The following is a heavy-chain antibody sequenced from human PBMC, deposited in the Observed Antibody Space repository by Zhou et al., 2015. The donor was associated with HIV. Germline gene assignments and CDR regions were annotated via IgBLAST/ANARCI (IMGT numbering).Heavy chain of an antibody. CDR2: IIPIFGTA. V-gene: IGHV1-69*01. CDR3: ARDPSYYGSGSYYKKPGY. J-gene: IGHJ4*02. CDR1: GGTFSSYA. Sequence: QVQLVQSGAEVKKPGSSVKVSCKASGGTFSSYAISWVRQAPGQGLEWMGGIIPIFGTANYAQKFQGRVTITADESTSTAYMELSSLRSEDTAVYYCARDPSYYGSGSYYKKPGYWGQGTLVTVSS. D-gene: IGHD3-10*01.